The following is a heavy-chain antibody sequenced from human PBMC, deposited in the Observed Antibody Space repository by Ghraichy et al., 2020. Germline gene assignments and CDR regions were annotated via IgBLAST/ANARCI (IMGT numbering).Heavy chain of an antibody. Sequence: GSQRLSCGGYGGYLSGYYWSWIRQPPGKGLEWIGEINHSGSTNYNPSLKSRVTISVDTSKNQFSLKLSSVTAADTAVYYCARGPGTVTTPDYYYGMDVWGQGTTVTVSS. J-gene: IGHJ6*02. CDR1: GGYLSGYY. D-gene: IGHD4-11*01. CDR2: INHSGST. V-gene: IGHV4-34*01. CDR3: ARGPGTVTTPDYYYGMDV.